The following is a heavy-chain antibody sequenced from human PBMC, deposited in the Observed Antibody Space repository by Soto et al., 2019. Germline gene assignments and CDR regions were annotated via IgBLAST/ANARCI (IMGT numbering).Heavy chain of an antibody. CDR3: ARGRYGDY. V-gene: IGHV1-18*01. CDR2: ISAHNGNT. J-gene: IGHJ4*02. Sequence: QAHLVQSGPEVKKPGASVKVSCKGSGYIFTSYGIAWVRQAPGQGLEWMGWISAHNGNTEYAQKFQGRVTVTRDTSTNTAYLEQRSLRSDDTALYYCARGRYGDYWGQGALVTVSS. CDR1: GYIFTSYG. D-gene: IGHD4-17*01.